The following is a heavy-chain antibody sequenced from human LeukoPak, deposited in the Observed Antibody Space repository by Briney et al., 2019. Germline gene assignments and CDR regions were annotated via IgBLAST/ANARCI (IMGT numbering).Heavy chain of an antibody. D-gene: IGHD4-17*01. CDR2: IIPTFGTA. Sequence: GSSVKVSCKASGGTFSSYAISWVRQAPGQGLEWMGRIIPTFGTANYAQKFQGRVTITTDESTSTAYMELSSLRSEDTAVYYCARDLNPDYGDYVYWGQGTLVTVSS. CDR3: ARDLNPDYGDYVY. CDR1: GGTFSSYA. V-gene: IGHV1-69*05. J-gene: IGHJ4*02.